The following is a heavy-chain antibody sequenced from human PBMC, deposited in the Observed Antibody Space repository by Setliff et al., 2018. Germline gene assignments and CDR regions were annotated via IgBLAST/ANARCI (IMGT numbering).Heavy chain of an antibody. CDR2: SGSSVTSI. CDR3: TRGRSSWFDY. CDR1: GFTFASYG. Sequence: PGGSLRLSCAVSGFTFASYGMNWVRQAPGKGLEWVSYSGSSVTSIYYADSVRGRFTISRDTVKDSLYLQMNSLRVEDTAVYYCTRGRSSWFDYWGQGTVVTVSS. V-gene: IGHV3-48*01. J-gene: IGHJ4*02.